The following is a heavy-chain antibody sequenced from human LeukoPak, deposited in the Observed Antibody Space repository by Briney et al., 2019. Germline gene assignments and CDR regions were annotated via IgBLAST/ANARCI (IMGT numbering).Heavy chain of an antibody. V-gene: IGHV1-69*13. CDR1: GGTFSSYA. CDR2: IIPIFGTA. CDR3: ARGQGLGGSYYSHFDY. D-gene: IGHD1-26*01. Sequence: ASVKVSCKASGGTFSSYAISWVRQAPGQGLEWMGGIIPIFGTANYAHKFQGRVTITADESTSTAYMELSSLRSEDTAVYYCARGQGLGGSYYSHFDYWGQGTLVTVSS. J-gene: IGHJ4*02.